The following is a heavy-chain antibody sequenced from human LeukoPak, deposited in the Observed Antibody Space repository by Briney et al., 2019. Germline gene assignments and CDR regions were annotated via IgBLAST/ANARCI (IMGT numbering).Heavy chain of an antibody. Sequence: GSLRLSCAASGFTFSNYAMGWVRQPPGKGLEWIGEINHSGSTNYNPSLKSRVTISVDTSKNQFSLKLSSVTAADTAVYYCATNSAYSSSWYIRGSFDPWGQGTLVTVSS. CDR2: INHSGST. CDR3: ATNSAYSSSWYIRGSFDP. V-gene: IGHV4-34*08. CDR1: GFTFSNYA. J-gene: IGHJ5*02. D-gene: IGHD6-13*01.